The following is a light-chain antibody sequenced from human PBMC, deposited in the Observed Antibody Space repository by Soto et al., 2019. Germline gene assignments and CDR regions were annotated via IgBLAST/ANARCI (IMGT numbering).Light chain of an antibody. J-gene: IGKJ1*01. CDR2: EAS. Sequence: DIQMTQSPSTLSASVGDRVTITCRASQTISRRLAWFQQKPGKAAGLVIYEASSLQSGVPSRFSGSGYGTEFTLTIICLQPDDFATYYCQQYNTYSWTFGQGTKVEIK. CDR3: QQYNTYSWT. CDR1: QTISRR. V-gene: IGKV1-5*01.